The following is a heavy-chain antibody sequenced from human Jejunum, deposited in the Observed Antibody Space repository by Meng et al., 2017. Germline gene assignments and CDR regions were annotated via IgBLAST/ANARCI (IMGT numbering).Heavy chain of an antibody. V-gene: IGHV3-72*01. CDR3: TRGFCGGGTCYSGLT. D-gene: IGHD2-21*01. CDR2: SRDKTQSYSI. CDR1: GFTLSDHY. Sequence: GESPKISCTVSGFTLSDHYMDWVRQAPGKGLEWVGRSRDKTQSYSIEYAASVKGRFIISRDDSQQSLYLQMNSLQTDDTAMYYCTRGFCGGGTCYSGLTWGQGSLVTVSS. J-gene: IGHJ4*02.